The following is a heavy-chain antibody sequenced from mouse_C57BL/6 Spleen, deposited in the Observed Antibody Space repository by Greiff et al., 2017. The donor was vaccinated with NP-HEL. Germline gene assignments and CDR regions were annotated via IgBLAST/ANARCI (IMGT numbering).Heavy chain of an antibody. CDR3: AYYGNYGYAMDY. V-gene: IGHV1-64*01. J-gene: IGHJ4*01. CDR1: GYTFTSYW. D-gene: IGHD2-1*01. Sequence: VQLQQPGAELVKPGASVKLSCKASGYTFTSYWMHWVKQRPGQGLEWIGMIHPNSGSTNYNEKFKSKATLTVDKSSSTAYMQLSSLTSEDSAVYYCAYYGNYGYAMDYWGQGTSVTVSS. CDR2: IHPNSGST.